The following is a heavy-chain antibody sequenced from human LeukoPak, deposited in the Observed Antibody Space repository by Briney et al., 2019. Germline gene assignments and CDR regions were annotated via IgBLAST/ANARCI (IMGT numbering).Heavy chain of an antibody. J-gene: IGHJ4*02. V-gene: IGHV4-4*02. CDR1: GFTFSNAY. D-gene: IGHD4-23*01. Sequence: GSLRLSCAASGFTFSNAYMNWVRQAPGKGLEWIGEIYHSGSTNYNPSLKSRVTISVDKSENQFSLKLSSVTAADTAVYYCARVESVNYFDYWGQGTLVTVSS. CDR3: ARVESVNYFDY. CDR2: IYHSGST.